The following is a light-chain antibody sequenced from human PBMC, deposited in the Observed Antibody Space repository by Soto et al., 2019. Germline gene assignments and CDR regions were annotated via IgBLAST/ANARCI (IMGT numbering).Light chain of an antibody. Sequence: DIQMTQSPSTLSASVGERVTITCRASQSVSNWLAWYQQKPGKAPKLLIYDVSSLESGVPSRFSGSGSGTEFILTISSLQPDDFVTYYCQQYDSYSWTFDQGTKVEMK. J-gene: IGKJ1*01. CDR3: QQYDSYSWT. CDR2: DVS. CDR1: QSVSNW. V-gene: IGKV1-5*01.